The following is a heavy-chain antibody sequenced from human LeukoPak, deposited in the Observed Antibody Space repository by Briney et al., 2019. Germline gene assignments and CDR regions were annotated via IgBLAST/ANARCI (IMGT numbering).Heavy chain of an antibody. J-gene: IGHJ4*02. CDR2: ISYDGSNK. V-gene: IGHV3-30*03. Sequence: GRSLRLSCAASGFTFSSYGMHWVRQAPGKGLEWVAVISYDGSNKYYADSVKGRFTISRDNSKNTLYLQMNSLRAEDTAVYYCAGSSWYFTPAFDYWGQGTLVTVSS. D-gene: IGHD6-13*01. CDR3: AGSSWYFTPAFDY. CDR1: GFTFSSYG.